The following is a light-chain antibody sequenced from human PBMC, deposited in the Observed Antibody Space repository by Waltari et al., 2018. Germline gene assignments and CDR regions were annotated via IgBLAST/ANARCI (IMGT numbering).Light chain of an antibody. Sequence: QSALNQPASVSASPGQSMTISCPGTSSDVGNSTLFSWYQQHPGNAPKLMIYEDTKRPSGVSNRFSGSKSGNTASLTISGLQAEDEADYFCSSYAGSSTLVFGGGTKLTVL. CDR2: EDT. V-gene: IGLV2-23*01. CDR1: SSDVGNSTL. J-gene: IGLJ3*02. CDR3: SSYAGSSTLV.